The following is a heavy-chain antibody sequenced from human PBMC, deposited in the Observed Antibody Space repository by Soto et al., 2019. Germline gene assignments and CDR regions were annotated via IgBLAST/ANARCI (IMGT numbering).Heavy chain of an antibody. Sequence: EVQLVESGGGLVQPGGSLRLSCAASGFTFSSYWLHWVRQAPGKGLVWLSRLNSDGSSAYYADSVKGRFTISRDNAQNTVYLQMNCLGDEDTAVYYCVRGERGGWYFDCWGQGTLVTVSS. D-gene: IGHD6-19*01. CDR3: VRGERGGWYFDC. V-gene: IGHV3-74*01. CDR1: GFTFSSYW. CDR2: LNSDGSSA. J-gene: IGHJ4*02.